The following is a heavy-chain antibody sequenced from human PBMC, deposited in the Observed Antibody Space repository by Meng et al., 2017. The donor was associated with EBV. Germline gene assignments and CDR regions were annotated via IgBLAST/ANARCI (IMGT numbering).Heavy chain of an antibody. D-gene: IGHD3-10*01. J-gene: IGHJ4*02. CDR2: FLPTLGAP. CDR1: GCPFRKYA. V-gene: IGHV1-69*01. Sequence: GALKAPGSLVNASCKTSGCPFRKYAISWVRQDPGQGLEWLGGFLPTLGAPNYAQKFHGRVSITADESTSTHYMDLSSLRSEDTAVYYCASESGRGYTPDYWGQGTLVTVSS. CDR3: ASESGRGYTPDY.